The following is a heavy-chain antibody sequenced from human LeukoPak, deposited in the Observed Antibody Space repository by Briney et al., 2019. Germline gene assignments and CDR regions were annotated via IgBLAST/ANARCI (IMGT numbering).Heavy chain of an antibody. D-gene: IGHD5-24*01. CDR3: ARTIRAPAHFDY. V-gene: IGHV4-31*03. Sequence: SETLSLTCTASGGSISRGGYHWSWIRQQPGKGLEWIGYIYYSGSTYYNPSLKSRVTISVDTSKNQFSLKLSSVTAAGTAVYYCARTIRAPAHFDYWGQGTLVTVSS. CDR1: GGSISRGGYH. CDR2: IYYSGST. J-gene: IGHJ4*02.